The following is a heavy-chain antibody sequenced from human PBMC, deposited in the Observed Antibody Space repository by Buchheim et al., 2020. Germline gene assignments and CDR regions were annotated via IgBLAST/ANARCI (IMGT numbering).Heavy chain of an antibody. Sequence: QVQLQQWGAGLLKPSETLSLTCAVYGGSFSGYYWSWIRQPPGKGLEWIGEINHSGSTNYNPSLKSRVTISVDTSKNQFSLKRSSVTAADTAVYYCARGLYSAYDYFYWGRGNL. CDR3: ARGLYSAYDYFY. D-gene: IGHD5-12*01. CDR2: INHSGST. V-gene: IGHV4-34*01. J-gene: IGHJ4*02. CDR1: GGSFSGYY.